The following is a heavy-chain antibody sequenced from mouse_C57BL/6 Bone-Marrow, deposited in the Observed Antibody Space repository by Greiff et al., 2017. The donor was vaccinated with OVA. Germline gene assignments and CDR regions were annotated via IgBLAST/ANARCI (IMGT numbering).Heavy chain of an antibody. Sequence: EVMLVESGGGLVQSGRSLRLSCATSGFTFSDFYMEWVRQAPGKGLEWIAASRNKANDYTTEYSASVKGRFIVSRDTSQSILYLQMNALRAEDTAIYYCARDGNNGNWDVDWYFDVWGTGTTVTVSS. V-gene: IGHV7-1*01. D-gene: IGHD4-1*01. CDR3: ARDGNNGNWDVDWYFDV. J-gene: IGHJ1*03. CDR1: GFTFSDFY. CDR2: SRNKANDYTT.